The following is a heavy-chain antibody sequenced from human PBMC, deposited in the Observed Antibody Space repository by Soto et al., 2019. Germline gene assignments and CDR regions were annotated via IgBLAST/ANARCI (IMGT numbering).Heavy chain of an antibody. J-gene: IGHJ4*02. D-gene: IGHD3-22*01. Sequence: GGSLRLSCAASGFTFSNAWMSWVRQAPGKGLEWVGRIKSKTDGGTTDYAAPVKGRFTISRDDSKNTLYLQMNSLKTEDTAVYYCTTDAYYYDSSGHSPFDYWGQGTLVTVSS. CDR3: TTDAYYYDSSGHSPFDY. CDR2: IKSKTDGGTT. V-gene: IGHV3-15*01. CDR1: GFTFSNAW.